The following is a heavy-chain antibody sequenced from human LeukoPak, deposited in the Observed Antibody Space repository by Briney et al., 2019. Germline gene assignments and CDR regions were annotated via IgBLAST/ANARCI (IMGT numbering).Heavy chain of an antibody. J-gene: IGHJ3*02. V-gene: IGHV3-66*04. Sequence: GGSLRLSCAASGFTVSINYMSWVRQAPGKGLECVSLMYSDSTTYYADSVKGRFTFSRDNSKNTLYLQMNSLRAEDTAVYYCARLTVLFGSGSYAFDIWGQGTMVTVSS. D-gene: IGHD3-10*01. CDR3: ARLTVLFGSGSYAFDI. CDR2: MYSDSTT. CDR1: GFTVSINY.